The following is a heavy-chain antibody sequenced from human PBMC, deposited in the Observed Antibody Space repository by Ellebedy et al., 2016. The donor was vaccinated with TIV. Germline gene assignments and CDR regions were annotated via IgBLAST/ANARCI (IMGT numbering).Heavy chain of an antibody. CDR2: IWYDGTYK. J-gene: IGHJ3*02. CDR3: ARDQGGDYGGNSGLHAFDI. V-gene: IGHV3-33*08. D-gene: IGHD4-23*01. Sequence: GESLKISCAASGFTFNRYGMHWVRQAPGKGLEWVAVIWYDGTYKFYADSVKGRFTISRDNSKNTLYVQMNSLRAEDTAVYYCARDQGGDYGGNSGLHAFDIWGQGTMVTVSS. CDR1: GFTFNRYG.